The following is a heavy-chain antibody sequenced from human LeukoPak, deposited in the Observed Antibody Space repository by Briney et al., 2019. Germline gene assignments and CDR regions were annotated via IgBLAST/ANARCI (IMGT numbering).Heavy chain of an antibody. CDR1: GGSISSYY. CDR2: IYYSGST. D-gene: IGHD6-13*01. Sequence: SSETLSLTCTVSGGSISSYYWSWIRQPPGKGLEWIGYIYYSGSTNYNPSLKSRVTISVDTSKNQFSLKLSSVTAADTAVYYCAREYSSSRWDYWGQGTLVTVSS. V-gene: IGHV4-59*12. J-gene: IGHJ4*02. CDR3: AREYSSSRWDY.